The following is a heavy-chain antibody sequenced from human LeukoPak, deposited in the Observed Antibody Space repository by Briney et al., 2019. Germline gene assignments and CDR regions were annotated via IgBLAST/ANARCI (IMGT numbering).Heavy chain of an antibody. D-gene: IGHD4-17*01. V-gene: IGHV1-8*01. CDR3: ARVEVNGDRLLFDY. J-gene: IGHJ4*02. CDR2: MNPNSGNT. CDR1: GYTFTSYD. Sequence: GASVKVSCKASGYTFTSYDINWVRQVTGQGLEWMGWMNPNSGNTGYAQKFQGRVTMTRNTSISTAYMELSSLRSEDTAVYYCARVEVNGDRLLFDYWGQGTLATVSS.